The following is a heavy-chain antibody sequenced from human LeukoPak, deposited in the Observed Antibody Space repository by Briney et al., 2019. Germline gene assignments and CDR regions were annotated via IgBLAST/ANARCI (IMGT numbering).Heavy chain of an antibody. CDR3: ARLPVGYCSSTSCPDY. CDR1: GYTFTGYY. V-gene: IGHV1-2*02. D-gene: IGHD2-2*01. Sequence: ASVKVSCKASGYTFTGYYMHWVRQAPGQGHEWMGWINPNSGGTNYAQKFQGRVTMTRDTSISTAYMELSRLRSDDTAVYYCARLPVGYCSSTSCPDYWGQGTLVTVSS. CDR2: INPNSGGT. J-gene: IGHJ4*02.